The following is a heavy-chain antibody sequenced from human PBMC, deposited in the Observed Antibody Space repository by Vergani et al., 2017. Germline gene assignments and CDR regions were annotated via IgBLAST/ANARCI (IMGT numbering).Heavy chain of an antibody. CDR3: ARGDDRSGYYSGDY. J-gene: IGHJ4*02. D-gene: IGHD3-22*01. Sequence: EVQLVESGGGLVKPGGSLRLSCAASGFTFSSYSMNWVRQAPGKGLEWVSSISSSSSYIYYADSVKGRFTISRDNAKNSLYLQMNSLRAEDTAVYYCARGDDRSGYYSGDYWGQGTLVTVSS. V-gene: IGHV3-21*01. CDR2: ISSSSSYI. CDR1: GFTFSSYS.